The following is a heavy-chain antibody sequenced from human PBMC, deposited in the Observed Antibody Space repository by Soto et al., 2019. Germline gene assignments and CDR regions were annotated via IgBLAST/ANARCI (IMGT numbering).Heavy chain of an antibody. Sequence: EVQVLESGGNLAQPGGSLRLSCAASGFTISSYGMSWVRQAPGKGLEWVSAISGSGGSTYYADSVKGRFTISRDSSKNTLYLQMTSLRAEDTXXXXXAKRFVEAAAGTXXXXWGQXTL. CDR3: AKRFVEAAAGTXXXX. CDR2: ISGSGGST. CDR1: GFTISSYG. V-gene: IGHV3-23*01. J-gene: IGHJ1*01. D-gene: IGHD6-13*01.